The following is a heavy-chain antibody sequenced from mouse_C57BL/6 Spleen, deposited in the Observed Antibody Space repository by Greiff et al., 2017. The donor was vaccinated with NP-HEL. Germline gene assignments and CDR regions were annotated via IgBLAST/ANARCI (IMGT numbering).Heavy chain of an antibody. J-gene: IGHJ4*01. V-gene: IGHV1-19*01. CDR2: INPYNGGT. CDR1: GYTFTDYY. Sequence: EVKLQESGPVLVKPGASVKMSCKASGYTFTDYYMNWVKQSHGKSLEWIGVINPYNGGTSYNQQFKGKATLTVDKSSSTAYMELNSLTSEDSAVYYCAREEGLLRAMDYWGQGTSVTVSS. CDR3: AREEGLLRAMDY. D-gene: IGHD2-3*01.